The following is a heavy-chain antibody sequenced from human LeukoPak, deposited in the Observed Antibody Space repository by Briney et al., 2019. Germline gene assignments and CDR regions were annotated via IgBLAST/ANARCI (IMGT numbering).Heavy chain of an antibody. CDR2: ISYDGSNK. D-gene: IGHD5-18*01. J-gene: IGHJ6*02. CDR1: GFTFSNYA. CDR3: ASGGGGYSYGYLYGMDD. V-gene: IGHV3-30-3*02. Sequence: GGSLRLSCAASGFTFSNYAMHWVRQAPGKGLEWVAVISYDGSNKYYADSVKGRFTISRDNSKNTLYLQMNSLRAEDTAVYYCASGGGGYSYGYLYGMDDWGQGATVTVSS.